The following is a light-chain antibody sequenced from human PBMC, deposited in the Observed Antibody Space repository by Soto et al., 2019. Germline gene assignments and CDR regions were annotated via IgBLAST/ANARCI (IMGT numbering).Light chain of an antibody. CDR2: ATS. V-gene: IGKV3-20*01. Sequence: EIVLTQSPGTLSLSPGERATLSCRASQSVISTYFAWYQHKPGQAPRLLIYATSTRATGVPDRFGGSGSGTDFTLTISRLEPEDFALYYCQQYGSSPETFGQGTKLEI. CDR3: QQYGSSPET. J-gene: IGKJ2*01. CDR1: QSVISTY.